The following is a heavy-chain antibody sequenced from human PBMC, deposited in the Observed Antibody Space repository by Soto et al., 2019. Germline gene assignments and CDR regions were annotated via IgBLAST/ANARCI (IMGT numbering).Heavy chain of an antibody. D-gene: IGHD5-18*01. V-gene: IGHV4-39*01. Sequence: PSETLSLICTVTGGSMSRRNHYWGWVRQPPGKGLEWVASIHHTGATYYNPSLRARITMSVDTSNNRFSLSLTSVTAADTATYFCSTYSYDDLICGYQATWGKETLVTVSS. J-gene: IGHJ5*02. CDR2: IHHTGAT. CDR3: STYSYDDLICGYQAT. CDR1: GGSMSRRNHY.